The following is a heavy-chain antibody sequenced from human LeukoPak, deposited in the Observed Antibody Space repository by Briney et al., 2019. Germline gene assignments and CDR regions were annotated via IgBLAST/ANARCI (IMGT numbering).Heavy chain of an antibody. Sequence: GGSLRLSCAASGFTFSSYAMPWVRQAPGKGLEWVAVISYDGSNKYYADSVKGRFTISRDNSKNTLYLQMNSLRAEDTAVYYCASGNYDSSGYYTREASAWGQGTLVTFSS. D-gene: IGHD3-22*01. J-gene: IGHJ5*02. CDR2: ISYDGSNK. CDR3: ASGNYDSSGYYTREASA. CDR1: GFTFSSYA. V-gene: IGHV3-30-3*01.